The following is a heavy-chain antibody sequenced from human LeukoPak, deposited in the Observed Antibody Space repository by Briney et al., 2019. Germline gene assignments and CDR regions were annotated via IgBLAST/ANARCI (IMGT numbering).Heavy chain of an antibody. Sequence: GGSLRLSCADSGFTFSRNWMNWVRQVPGKGLEWVASIKEDGNARYYVDSVKGRFTIYRDNAKNSVYLQMNSLRAEDTAVYYCGRAMEVWGQGTTVTVSS. CDR1: GFTFSRNW. CDR2: IKEDGNAR. J-gene: IGHJ6*02. CDR3: GRAMEV. V-gene: IGHV3-7*04.